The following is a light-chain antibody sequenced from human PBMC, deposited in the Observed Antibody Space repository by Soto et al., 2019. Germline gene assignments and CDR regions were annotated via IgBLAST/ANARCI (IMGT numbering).Light chain of an antibody. CDR1: QAIDSW. CDR2: TGS. CDR3: QQTLSFPPT. V-gene: IGKV1-12*01. J-gene: IGKJ1*01. Sequence: DIQMTQSPSSVSASVGDRVTITCRASQAIDSWLAWYQQKPGDAPKLLIFTGSLLHSGVPPRFSGSGSGTDFTLTISSLQPEDFATYYCQQTLSFPPTFGQGTKVDIK.